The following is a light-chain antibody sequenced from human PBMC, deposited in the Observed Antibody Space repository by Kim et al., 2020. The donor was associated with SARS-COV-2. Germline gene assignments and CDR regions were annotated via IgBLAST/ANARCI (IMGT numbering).Light chain of an antibody. J-gene: IGLJ2*01. Sequence: GQSVAIACTETSSDVGGYNDVSWYQQHPGKAPKLMIYDVSKRPSGVPDRFSGAKSGNTASLTISGLQAEDEADYYCCSYAGSYTVVFGGGTQLTVL. V-gene: IGLV2-11*01. CDR2: DVS. CDR3: CSYAGSYTVV. CDR1: SSDVGGYND.